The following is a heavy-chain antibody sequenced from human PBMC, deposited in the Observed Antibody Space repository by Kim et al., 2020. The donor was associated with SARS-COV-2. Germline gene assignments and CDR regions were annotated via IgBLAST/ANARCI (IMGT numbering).Heavy chain of an antibody. J-gene: IGHJ6*02. V-gene: IGHV3-30*18. CDR1: GFTFSSYG. CDR3: AKDFGITGTPGNYYYYGMDV. Sequence: GGSLRLSCAASGFTFSSYGMHWVRQAPGKGLEWVAVISYDGSNKYYADSVKGRFTISRDNSKNTLYLQMNSLRAEDTAVYYCAKDFGITGTPGNYYYYGMDVWGQGTTVTVSS. D-gene: IGHD1-20*01. CDR2: ISYDGSNK.